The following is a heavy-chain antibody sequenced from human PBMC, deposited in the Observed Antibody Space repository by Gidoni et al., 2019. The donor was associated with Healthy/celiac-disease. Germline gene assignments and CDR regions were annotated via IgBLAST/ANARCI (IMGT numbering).Heavy chain of an antibody. CDR1: GLTFSSYA. CDR3: AKDYRSTQLLMGDYYYGMDV. D-gene: IGHD2-2*01. V-gene: IGHV3-23*01. CDR2: ISGSGGST. Sequence: EVQLLESGGGLVQPGGSLRLSCAASGLTFSSYAMSWVRQAPGMGLEWVSAISGSGGSTYYADSVKGRFTISRDNSKNTRYLQMNILRAEDTAVYYCAKDYRSTQLLMGDYYYGMDVWGQGTTVTVSS. J-gene: IGHJ6*02.